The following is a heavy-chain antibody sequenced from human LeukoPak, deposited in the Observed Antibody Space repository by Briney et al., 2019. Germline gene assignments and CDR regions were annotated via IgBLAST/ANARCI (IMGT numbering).Heavy chain of an antibody. J-gene: IGHJ4*02. CDR1: GGSFSGYY. V-gene: IGHV4-34*01. CDR3: ARSGRDKQPLVDY. CDR2: INHSGST. Sequence: ASETLSLTCAVYGGSFSGYYWSWIRPPPGKGLEWIGEINHSGSTNYNPSLKSRVTISVDTSKNQFSLKLSSVTAADTAVYYCARSGRDKQPLVDYWGQGTLVTVSS. D-gene: IGHD5-18*01.